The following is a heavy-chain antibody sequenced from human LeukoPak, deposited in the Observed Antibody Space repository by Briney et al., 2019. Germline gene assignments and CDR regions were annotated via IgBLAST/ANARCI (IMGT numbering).Heavy chain of an antibody. J-gene: IGHJ4*02. D-gene: IGHD3-3*01. CDR1: GLSFDDYA. Sequence: GGSLRLSCAASGLSFDDYAMHWVRQAPGKGLEWVSGISWNSGNIGYVDSVKGRFTISRDNAKNSLYLQMNSLRAEDTALYYCARGTIENHYDFWSGYNPVVGYFDYWGQGTLVTVSS. CDR2: ISWNSGNI. V-gene: IGHV3-9*01. CDR3: ARGTIENHYDFWSGYNPVVGYFDY.